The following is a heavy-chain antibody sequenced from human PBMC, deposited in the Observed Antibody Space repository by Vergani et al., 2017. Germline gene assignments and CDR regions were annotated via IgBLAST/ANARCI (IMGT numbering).Heavy chain of an antibody. CDR3: ARHGNNDSSGYYYGFDY. Sequence: QVQLQESGPGLVKPSQTLSLTCTVSGGSISSGDYYWSWIRQPPGKGLGWIGYIYYSGSTYYNPSHKSRVTISVDTSKNQFSLKLSSVTAADTAVYYCARHGNNDSSGYYYGFDYWGQGTLVTVSS. CDR1: GGSISSGDYY. D-gene: IGHD3-22*01. CDR2: IYYSGST. J-gene: IGHJ4*02. V-gene: IGHV4-30-4*01.